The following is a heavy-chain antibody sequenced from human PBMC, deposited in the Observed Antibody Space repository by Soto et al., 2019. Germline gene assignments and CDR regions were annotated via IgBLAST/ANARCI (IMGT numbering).Heavy chain of an antibody. CDR3: ARDRGWAMVRGVITGRYYYYGMDV. CDR2: ISYDGSNK. Sequence: GGSLRLSCAASGFTFSSYAMHWVRQAPGKGLEWVAVISYDGSNKYYADSVRGRFTISRDNSKNTLYLQMNSLRAEDTAVYYCARDRGWAMVRGVITGRYYYYGMDVWGQGTTVTVSS. CDR1: GFTFSSYA. V-gene: IGHV3-30-3*01. J-gene: IGHJ6*02. D-gene: IGHD3-10*01.